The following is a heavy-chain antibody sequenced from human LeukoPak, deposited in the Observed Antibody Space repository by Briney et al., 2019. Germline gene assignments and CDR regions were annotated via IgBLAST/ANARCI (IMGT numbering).Heavy chain of an antibody. D-gene: IGHD4-23*01. J-gene: IGHJ4*02. Sequence: ASVKVSCTTSGYTFTGYYVHWVRQAPGQGLEWMGWINPNSGGTNYTQKFQGRVTMTTDTSISTAYMELSRLRSDDTAVYYCAEMTTIGTPNFDYWGQGTLVTVSS. CDR2: INPNSGGT. V-gene: IGHV1-2*02. CDR1: GYTFTGYY. CDR3: AEMTTIGTPNFDY.